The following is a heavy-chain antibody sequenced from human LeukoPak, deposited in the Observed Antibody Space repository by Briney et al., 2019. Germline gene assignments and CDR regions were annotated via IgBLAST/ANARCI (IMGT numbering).Heavy chain of an antibody. CDR2: INPNSGGT. CDR3: ASPLITASYAFDI. D-gene: IGHD2-21*02. Sequence: ASVKVSCKASGYTFTSYAMNWVRQAPGQGLEWMGWINPNSGGTNYAQKFQGRVTMTRDTSISTAYMELSRLRSDDTAVYYCASPLITASYAFDIWGQGTMVTVSS. CDR1: GYTFTSYA. J-gene: IGHJ3*02. V-gene: IGHV1-2*02.